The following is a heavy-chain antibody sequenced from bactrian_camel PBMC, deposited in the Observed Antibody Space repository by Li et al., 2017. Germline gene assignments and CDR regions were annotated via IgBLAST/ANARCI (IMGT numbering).Heavy chain of an antibody. CDR3: ATSLTDNWLRGFGY. CDR2: ISWSGETS. CDR1: GFTFSSHY. Sequence: VQLVESGGSLVQPGGSLRLSCAASGFTFSSHYMNWVRQAPGKGLEWVSAISWSGETSNYADSVKGRFTISRDNLQMNSLKSEDTGLYYCATSLTDNWLRGFGYWGQGTQVTVS. D-gene: IGHD7*01. J-gene: IGHJ6*01. V-gene: IGHV3S40*01.